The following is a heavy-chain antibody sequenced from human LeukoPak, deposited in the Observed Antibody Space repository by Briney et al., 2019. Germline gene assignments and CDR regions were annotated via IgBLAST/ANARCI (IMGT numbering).Heavy chain of an antibody. J-gene: IGHJ4*02. V-gene: IGHV3-20*04. CDR1: GFTFEDYG. D-gene: IGHD4-17*01. CDR3: ARGYGDYLY. Sequence: GGSLKLSCAAFGFTFEDYGMSWVRQPPGKGLEWLPALNWNGDSTGYADSVKGRFTISRDNAENTLYLQMNSLRAEDTALYFCARGYGDYLYWGQGTLVTVSS. CDR2: LNWNGDST.